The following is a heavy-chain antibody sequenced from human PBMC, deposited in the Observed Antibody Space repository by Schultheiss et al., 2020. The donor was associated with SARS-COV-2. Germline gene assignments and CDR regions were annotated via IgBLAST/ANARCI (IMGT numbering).Heavy chain of an antibody. CDR2: IKSKTDGGTT. D-gene: IGHD2-2*02. V-gene: IGHV3-15*01. Sequence: GGSLRLSCAASGFTFSSYAMSWVRQAPGKGLEWVGRIKSKTDGGTTDYAAPVKGRFTISRDDSKNTLYLQMNSLKTEDTAVYYCTRRRLIPAAISYGDDCGMDVWGQGTTVTVSS. CDR3: TRRRLIPAAISYGDDCGMDV. J-gene: IGHJ6*02. CDR1: GFTFSSYA.